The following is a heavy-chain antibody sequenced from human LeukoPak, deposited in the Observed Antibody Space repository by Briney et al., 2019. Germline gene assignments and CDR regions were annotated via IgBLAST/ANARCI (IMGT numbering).Heavy chain of an antibody. V-gene: IGHV3-21*01. CDR1: GFNLRAYN. D-gene: IGHD4-23*01. Sequence: PGGSLRLSCAASGFNLRAYNMNWVRQAPGKGLEWVSSISTSSSYIYYADSVKGRFTISRDNAENSLYLQMHSLRVEDTALYYCARDTVGYFDYWGQGTLATVSS. CDR2: ISTSSSYI. J-gene: IGHJ4*02. CDR3: ARDTVGYFDY.